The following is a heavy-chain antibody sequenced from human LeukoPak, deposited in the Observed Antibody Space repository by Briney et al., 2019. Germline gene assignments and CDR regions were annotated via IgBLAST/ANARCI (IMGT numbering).Heavy chain of an antibody. CDR2: IRGDESRK. CDR3: ARSWIQLSYMDV. D-gene: IGHD5-18*01. J-gene: IGHJ6*02. V-gene: IGHV3-7*01. Sequence: GGSLRLSCAASGFSFSSYWMTWLRQAPGKGLEWVANIRGDESRKYYLDSVTGRFTISRDNAKNSLYLQMNSLRAEDTAVYYCARSWIQLSYMDVWGQGTTVTVSS. CDR1: GFSFSSYW.